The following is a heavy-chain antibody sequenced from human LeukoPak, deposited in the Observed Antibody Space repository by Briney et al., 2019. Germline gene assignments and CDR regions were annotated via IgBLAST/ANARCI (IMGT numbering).Heavy chain of an antibody. CDR3: ARGYCTNGVCLYYYYYGMDV. CDR2: ISGTGGST. J-gene: IGHJ6*02. Sequence: GTSLRLSCAASGFTFSSYGMHWVRQAPGKGLEWVSAISGTGGSTWYADSVKGRVTISRDNSKNTLYLQMNSLRAEDTAVYYCARGYCTNGVCLYYYYYGMDVWGQGTTVTVSS. V-gene: IGHV3-23*01. CDR1: GFTFSSYG. D-gene: IGHD2-8*01.